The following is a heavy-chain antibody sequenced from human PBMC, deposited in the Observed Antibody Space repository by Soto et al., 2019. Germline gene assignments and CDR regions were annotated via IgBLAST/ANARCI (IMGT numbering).Heavy chain of an antibody. J-gene: IGHJ5*02. D-gene: IGHD2-21*02. V-gene: IGHV1-8*01. CDR1: GYTFTSYD. CDR2: MNPNSGNT. CDR3: ARAISKRVTRYNWFDP. Sequence: ASVKVSCKASGYTFTSYDINWVRQATRQGLEWMGWMNPNSGNTGYAQKFQGRVTMTRNTSISTAYMELSSLRSEDTAVYYCARAISKRVTRYNWFDPWGQGTLVTVSS.